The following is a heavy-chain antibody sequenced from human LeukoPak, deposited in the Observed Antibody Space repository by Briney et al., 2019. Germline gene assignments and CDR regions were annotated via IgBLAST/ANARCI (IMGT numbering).Heavy chain of an antibody. CDR3: ASPGSALTGGPV. Sequence: GGSLRLSCAASGFTFSSYWMTWVRQAPGKGLEWVANIKQDGSEKYYVDSVKGRFTISRDNARNSLSLQLNSLRAGDTAVYYCASPGSALTGGPVWGQGSLVTVSS. CDR2: IKQDGSEK. J-gene: IGHJ4*02. CDR1: GFTFSSYW. D-gene: IGHD3-9*01. V-gene: IGHV3-7*01.